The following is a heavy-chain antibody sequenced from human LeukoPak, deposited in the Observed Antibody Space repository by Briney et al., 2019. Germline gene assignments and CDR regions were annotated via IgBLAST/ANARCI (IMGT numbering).Heavy chain of an antibody. CDR1: GFTFSSSW. CDR3: ARIHWGSFAAFDI. Sequence: GGSLRLSCAASGFTFSSSWMHWVRHGSGKGLVWVSGINSDGSTTRYADSVKGRFTISRDKAKNTLYLEMNSLRVEDTAVYYCARIHWGSFAAFDIWGQGTMVTVSS. CDR2: INSDGSTT. D-gene: IGHD3-16*01. V-gene: IGHV3-74*01. J-gene: IGHJ3*02.